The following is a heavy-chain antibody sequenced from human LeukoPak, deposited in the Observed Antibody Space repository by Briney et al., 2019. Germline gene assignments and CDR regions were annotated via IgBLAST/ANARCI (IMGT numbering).Heavy chain of an antibody. J-gene: IGHJ2*01. V-gene: IGHV1-2*02. D-gene: IGHD2-15*01. Sequence: ASVKVSCKASGYTFTGYYMHWVRQAPGQGLEWMGWINPNSGGTSYAQKFQGRVTMTRDTSISTAYMELSRLRSDDTAVYYCARDYSALYWYFDLWGRSTLVTVSS. CDR3: ARDYSALYWYFDL. CDR2: INPNSGGT. CDR1: GYTFTGYY.